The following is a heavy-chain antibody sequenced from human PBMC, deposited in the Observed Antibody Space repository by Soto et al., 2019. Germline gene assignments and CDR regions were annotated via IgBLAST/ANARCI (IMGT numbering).Heavy chain of an antibody. CDR2: IYYSGST. CDR1: GRSISRGGDY. D-gene: IGHD2-2*01. J-gene: IGHJ6*02. V-gene: IGHV4-31*03. CDR3: ARAVACSSSSCPRYGMAV. Sequence: PSDTLSLTCTLSGRSISRGGDYSGWIRQHPGKGLEGIGYIYYSGSTYYNPSLQSRVTIPVDMSKTQSSLKLSPVTAADTAVYYCARAVACSSSSCPRYGMAVWGQGTTVTVSS.